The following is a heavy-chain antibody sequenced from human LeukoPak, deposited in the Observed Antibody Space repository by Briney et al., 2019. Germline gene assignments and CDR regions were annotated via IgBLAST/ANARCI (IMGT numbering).Heavy chain of an antibody. J-gene: IGHJ4*02. CDR2: IYYSGST. CDR1: GGSISSGDYY. D-gene: IGHD6-13*01. V-gene: IGHV4-30-4*01. Sequence: PSETLSLTCTVSGGSISSGDYYWSWIRQPPGKGLEWIGYIYYSGSTYYNPSLKSRVTISVDTSKNQFSLKLSSVTAADTAVYYCARVPDSSSWYYFDYWGQGTLVTVSS. CDR3: ARVPDSSSWYYFDY.